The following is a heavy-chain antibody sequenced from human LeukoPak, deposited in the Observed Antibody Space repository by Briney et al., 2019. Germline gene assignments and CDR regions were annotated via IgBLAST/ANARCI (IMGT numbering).Heavy chain of an antibody. Sequence: GASVKVSCKASGGTFSSYAISWVRQAPGQGLEWTGGIIPIFGTANYAQKFQGRVTITADESTSTAYMELSSLRSEDTAVYYCARVHHNYYDSSGYYAGGDWFDPWGQGTLVTVSS. J-gene: IGHJ5*02. CDR3: ARVHHNYYDSSGYYAGGDWFDP. V-gene: IGHV1-69*13. D-gene: IGHD3-22*01. CDR2: IIPIFGTA. CDR1: GGTFSSYA.